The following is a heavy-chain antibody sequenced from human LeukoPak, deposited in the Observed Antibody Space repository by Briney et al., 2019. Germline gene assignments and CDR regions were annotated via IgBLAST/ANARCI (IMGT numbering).Heavy chain of an antibody. CDR3: ARGWHYDFWSGYYLFDY. Sequence: GGSRRLSCAASGFTFSDYYMSWIRQAPGKGLERVSYISSSGSTIYDADSVKGRFTISRDNAKNSLYLQINSLRAEDTAVYYCARGWHYDFWSGYYLFDYWGQGTLVTVSS. V-gene: IGHV3-11*04. J-gene: IGHJ4*02. CDR2: ISSSGSTI. D-gene: IGHD3-3*01. CDR1: GFTFSDYY.